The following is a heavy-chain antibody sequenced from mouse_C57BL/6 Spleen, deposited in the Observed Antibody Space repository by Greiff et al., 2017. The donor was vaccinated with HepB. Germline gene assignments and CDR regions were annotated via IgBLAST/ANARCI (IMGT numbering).Heavy chain of an antibody. Sequence: VQLKESGPELVKPGASVKISCKASGYAFSSSWMNWVKQRPGTGLEWIGRIYPGDGDTNYNGKFTGKATLTADKSSSTAYMQLSSLTSEDSAVYFCASLSMDYWGQGTSVTVSS. D-gene: IGHD6-2*01. CDR1: GYAFSSSW. V-gene: IGHV1-82*01. CDR3: ASLSMDY. J-gene: IGHJ4*01. CDR2: IYPGDGDT.